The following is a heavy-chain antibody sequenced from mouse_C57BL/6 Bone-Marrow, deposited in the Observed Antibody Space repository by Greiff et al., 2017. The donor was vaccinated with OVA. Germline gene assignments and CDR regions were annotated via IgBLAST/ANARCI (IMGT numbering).Heavy chain of an antibody. CDR2: IHPNSGST. D-gene: IGHD3-2*02. Sequence: QVQLQQPGAELVKPGASVKLSCKASGYTFTSYWMHWVKQRPGQGLEWIGMIHPNSGSTNYNEKFKSKATLTVDKSSSTAYMQLSSLTSEDSAVYYCARSTVLRSPFAYWGQGTLVTVSA. CDR1: GYTFTSYW. J-gene: IGHJ3*01. CDR3: ARSTVLRSPFAY. V-gene: IGHV1-64*01.